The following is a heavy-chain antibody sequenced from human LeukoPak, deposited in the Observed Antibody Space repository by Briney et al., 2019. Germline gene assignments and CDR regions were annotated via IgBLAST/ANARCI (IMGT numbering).Heavy chain of an antibody. CDR1: GFSFSSYA. CDR2: IIVSGDNT. V-gene: IGHV3-23*01. CDR3: AKRSGYTTGWFFDF. D-gene: IGHD6-19*01. Sequence: GGSLRLSCAASGFSFSSYAMSWVRQAPGERLEWVSSIIVSGDNTYYAESVKGRLTISRDNSKNTLFLQMNSLRAEDTAVFYCAKRSGYTTGWFFDFWGQGTLVTVSS. J-gene: IGHJ4*02.